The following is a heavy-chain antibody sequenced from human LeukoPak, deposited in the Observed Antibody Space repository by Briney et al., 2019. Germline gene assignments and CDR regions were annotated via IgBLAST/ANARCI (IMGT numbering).Heavy chain of an antibody. CDR1: GGSISSGGYY. CDR2: IYYSGST. J-gene: IGHJ5*02. CDR3: ARRVYDILTGHLNWFDP. D-gene: IGHD3-9*01. V-gene: IGHV4-31*03. Sequence: SETLSLTCTVSGGSISSGGYYWSWIRQHPGKGLEWIGYIYYSGSTYYNPSLKSRVTISVDTSKNQFSPKLSSVTAADTAVYYCARRVYDILTGHLNWFDPWGQGTLVTVSS.